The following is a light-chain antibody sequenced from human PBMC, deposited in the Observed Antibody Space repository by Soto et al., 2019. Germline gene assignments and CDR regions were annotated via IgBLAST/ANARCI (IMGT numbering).Light chain of an antibody. Sequence: DIQMTQSPSTLSASVGDRVAITCRASQSISQWVAWYQQKPGRAPELLIYDASKLKSGVPSRFSGSGSGTEFSLTITSQQPHDSAMYYCQQYNGYSWTFGRGTKVEIK. CDR2: DAS. J-gene: IGKJ1*01. CDR3: QQYNGYSWT. V-gene: IGKV1-5*01. CDR1: QSISQW.